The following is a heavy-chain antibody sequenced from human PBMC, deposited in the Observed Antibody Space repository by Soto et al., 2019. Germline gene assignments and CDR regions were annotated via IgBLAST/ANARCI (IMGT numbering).Heavy chain of an antibody. Sequence: EVQLVESGEGLVQPGGSLRLSCAASGFTVSSNNMNWVRQAPGKGLEWVAIIYSGATTYYADSVKDRFTISRDNSKNTLYLQMNSLRAEDTAVYYCAREPRTPASGTVDYWGQGTLVTVSP. CDR3: AREPRTPASGTVDY. D-gene: IGHD6-13*01. CDR2: IYSGATT. CDR1: GFTVSSNN. J-gene: IGHJ4*02. V-gene: IGHV3-66*01.